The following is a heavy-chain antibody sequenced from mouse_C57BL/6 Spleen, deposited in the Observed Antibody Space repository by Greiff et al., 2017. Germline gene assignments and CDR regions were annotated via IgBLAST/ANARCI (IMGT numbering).Heavy chain of an antibody. CDR1: GYTFTSYW. D-gene: IGHD2-3*01. CDR3: ARYDDYGYAMYY. V-gene: IGHV1-52*01. CDR2: IDPSDSET. Sequence: QVQLQQPGAELVRPGSSVKLSCKASGYTFTSYWMHWVKQRPIQGLEWIGNIDPSDSETHYNQKFKDKATLTVDKSSSTAYMQLSSLTSEDSAVYYCARYDDYGYAMYYWGQGTSVTVSS. J-gene: IGHJ4*01.